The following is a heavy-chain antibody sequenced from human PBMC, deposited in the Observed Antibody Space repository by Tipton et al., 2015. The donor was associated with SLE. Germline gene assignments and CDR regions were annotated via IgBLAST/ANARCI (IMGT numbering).Heavy chain of an antibody. V-gene: IGHV3-74*01. CDR1: GFTFSSYW. D-gene: IGHD3-3*01. CDR3: LGSGTMG. Sequence: SLRLSCAASGFTFSSYWMHWVRQAPGKGLVWVSGINSDGSSTTYADSVKGRFTISRDNAKNTLFLQMNSLRAEDSAVYYCLGSGTMGWGQGTLVTVSS. CDR2: INSDGSST. J-gene: IGHJ4*02.